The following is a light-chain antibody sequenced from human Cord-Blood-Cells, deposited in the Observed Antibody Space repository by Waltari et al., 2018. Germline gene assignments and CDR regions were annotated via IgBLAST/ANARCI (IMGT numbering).Light chain of an antibody. Sequence: QSALTQPRSVSGSPGQSVTISCTGPSSDVGGYNYFSWYQQHPGQAPKLMIYDVSKRPSGVPDRFSGSKSGNTASLTISGLQAEDEADYYCCSYAGSYTYVFGTGTKVTVL. J-gene: IGLJ1*01. CDR1: SSDVGGYNY. V-gene: IGLV2-11*01. CDR3: CSYAGSYTYV. CDR2: DVS.